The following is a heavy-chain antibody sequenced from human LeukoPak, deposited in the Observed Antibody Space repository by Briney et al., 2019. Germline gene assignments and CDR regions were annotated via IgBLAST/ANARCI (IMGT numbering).Heavy chain of an antibody. CDR1: GGSISSYY. D-gene: IGHD3-10*01. CDR2: IYYRGST. CDR3: ARHSHYYGSGSLIDY. V-gene: IGHV4-59*08. J-gene: IGHJ4*02. Sequence: QASETLSLTCTVSGGSISSYYWSWIRQPPGKGLEWIGYIYYRGSTNYNPSLKSRVTISVDTSKNQFSLKLSSVTAADTAVYYCARHSHYYGSGSLIDYWGQGTLVTVSS.